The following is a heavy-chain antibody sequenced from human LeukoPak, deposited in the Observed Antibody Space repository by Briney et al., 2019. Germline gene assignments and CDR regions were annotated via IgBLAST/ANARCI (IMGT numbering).Heavy chain of an antibody. V-gene: IGHV4-61*02. D-gene: IGHD2-15*01. Sequence: PSQTLSLTCTVSGGSISSGSYYWSWIRQPAGKGLEWIGRIYTSGSTNYNPSLKSRVTISVDTSKNQFSLKLSSVTAADTAVYYCARDPSLGGGVGYWGQGPLVTVSS. CDR3: ARDPSLGGGVGY. CDR1: GGSISSGSYY. J-gene: IGHJ4*02. CDR2: IYTSGST.